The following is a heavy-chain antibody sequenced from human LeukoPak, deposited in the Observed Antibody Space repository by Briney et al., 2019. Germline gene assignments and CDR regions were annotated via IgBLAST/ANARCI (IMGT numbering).Heavy chain of an antibody. CDR2: IRYDGSNK. D-gene: IGHD3-3*01. J-gene: IGHJ4*02. CDR1: GFTFSSYG. Sequence: GGSLRLSCAASGFTFSSYGMHWVRQAPGKGLEWVAFIRYDGSNKYYADSVKGRFTISRDNSKNTLYPQMNSLRAEDTAVYYCAKGPPNYDFWSGYFYYWGQGTLVTVSS. CDR3: AKGPPNYDFWSGYFYY. V-gene: IGHV3-30*02.